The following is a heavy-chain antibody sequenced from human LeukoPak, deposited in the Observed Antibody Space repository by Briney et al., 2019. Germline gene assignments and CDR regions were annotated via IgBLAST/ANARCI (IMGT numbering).Heavy chain of an antibody. CDR2: IKQDGSEK. CDR1: GFTFSSYW. D-gene: IGHD6-19*01. V-gene: IGHV3-7*03. Sequence: GGSLRLSCAASGFTFSSYWMSWVRQAPGKGLEWVTNIKQDGSEKYYVDSVKGRFTISRDNAKNSLYLQMNSLRAEDTALYYCAKGEGSGWYDFDYWGQGTLVTVSS. J-gene: IGHJ4*02. CDR3: AKGEGSGWYDFDY.